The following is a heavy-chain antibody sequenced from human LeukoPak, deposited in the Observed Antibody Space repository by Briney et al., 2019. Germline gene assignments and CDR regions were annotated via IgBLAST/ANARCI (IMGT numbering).Heavy chain of an antibody. V-gene: IGHV4-38-2*01. CDR2: IYHSGNS. D-gene: IGHD6-19*01. J-gene: IGHJ4*02. Sequence: SETLSLTCAVSGYSISSGYYWGWVRQPPGKGLDWIGSIYHSGNSYYNPSLRSRVTISVDTSKNQFFLKVSSVTAADTAVYYCAIRAGSGWPTFDYWGLGTLVTVSS. CDR3: AIRAGSGWPTFDY. CDR1: GYSISSGYY.